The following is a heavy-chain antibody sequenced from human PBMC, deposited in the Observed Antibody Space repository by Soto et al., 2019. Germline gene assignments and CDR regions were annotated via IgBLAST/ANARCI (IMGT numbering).Heavy chain of an antibody. D-gene: IGHD1-1*01. CDR3: ASPGTTLGPDAFDI. Sequence: LALTCTVSGGSISSGGYYWSWIRQHPGKGLEWIGYIYYSGSTYYNPSLKSRVTISVDTSKNQFSLKLSSVTAADTAVYYCASPGTTLGPDAFDIWGQGTMVTVS. V-gene: IGHV4-31*03. J-gene: IGHJ3*02. CDR2: IYYSGST. CDR1: GGSISSGGYY.